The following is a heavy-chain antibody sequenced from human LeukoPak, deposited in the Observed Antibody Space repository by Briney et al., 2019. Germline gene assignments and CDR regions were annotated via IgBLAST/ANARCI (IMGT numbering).Heavy chain of an antibody. CDR3: ARNILWFGEDGGAFDI. CDR2: IYYSGST. V-gene: IGHV4-39*07. Sequence: SQTLSLTCTVSGGSISSGSYYWGWIRQPPGKGLEWIGSIYYSGSTYYNPSLKSRVTISVDTSKNQFSLKLSSVTAADTAVYYCARNILWFGEDGGAFDIWGQGTMVTVSS. J-gene: IGHJ3*02. CDR1: GGSISSGSYY. D-gene: IGHD3-10*01.